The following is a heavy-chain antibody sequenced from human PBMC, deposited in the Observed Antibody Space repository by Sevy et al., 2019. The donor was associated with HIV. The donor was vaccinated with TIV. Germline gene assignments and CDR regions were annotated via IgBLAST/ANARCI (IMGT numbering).Heavy chain of an antibody. CDR1: GGSINSFY. D-gene: IGHD3-9*01. J-gene: IGHJ6*02. CDR3: AREVYDIMTGYSGGMDV. Sequence: SETLSLICTVSGGSINSFYWNWIRQSPGKGLEWIGYVDDSGRTNSNPSLKSRVTISKEMSQNQVSLKLTSVTAADTAVYYCAREVYDIMTGYSGGMDVWGQGTTVTVSS. CDR2: VDDSGRT. V-gene: IGHV4-59*01.